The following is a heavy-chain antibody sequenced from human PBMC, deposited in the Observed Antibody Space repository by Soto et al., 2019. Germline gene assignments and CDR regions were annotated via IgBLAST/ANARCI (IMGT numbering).Heavy chain of an antibody. Sequence: EVQLVESGGGLIQPGGSLRLSCAASGFTVSSNYMSWVRQAPGKGLEWVSVIYSGGSTYYADSVKGRFTISRDNSKNTLYLQMNRLRAEDTAVYYCARHITMDPLLVYWGQGTLVTVSS. J-gene: IGHJ4*02. V-gene: IGHV3-53*01. D-gene: IGHD3-10*01. CDR3: ARHITMDPLLVY. CDR1: GFTVSSNY. CDR2: IYSGGST.